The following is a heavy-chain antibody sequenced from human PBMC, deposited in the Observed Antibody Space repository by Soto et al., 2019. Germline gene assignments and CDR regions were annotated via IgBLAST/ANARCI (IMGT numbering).Heavy chain of an antibody. CDR3: AKQRADYGSGADTFYFDS. CDR2: LSGSGGTT. Sequence: EVQLLESGGGLVQPGGSLRLSCTVSGVTFSNYAMNWVRQAPGKGLEWVSRLSGSGGTTYYADSVKGRFIISRDNSKNTLYLLMKSLRAEDTALYYCAKQRADYGSGADTFYFDSWGQGALVTVSS. D-gene: IGHD3-10*01. J-gene: IGHJ4*02. V-gene: IGHV3-23*01. CDR1: GVTFSNYA.